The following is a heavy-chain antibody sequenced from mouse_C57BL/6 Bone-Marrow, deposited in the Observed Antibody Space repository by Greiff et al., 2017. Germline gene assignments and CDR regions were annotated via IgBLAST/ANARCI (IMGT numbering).Heavy chain of an antibody. CDR2: ISSGGSNL. V-gene: IGHV5-17*01. D-gene: IGHD3-3*01. J-gene: IGHJ2*01. CDR3: ASRTV. CDR1: GFTFSDYG. Sequence: EVHLVESGGGLVKPGGSLKLSCAASGFTFSDYGMHWVRQAPEKGLEWVAYISSGGSNLYYADTVKGRFTISRDNAKNTLVLRMNSLRSEDTAMDYGASRTVWGKGTTLPVSA.